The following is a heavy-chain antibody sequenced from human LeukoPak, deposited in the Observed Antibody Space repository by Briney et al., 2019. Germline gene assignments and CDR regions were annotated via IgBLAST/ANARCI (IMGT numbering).Heavy chain of an antibody. D-gene: IGHD4-17*01. CDR2: ISPTGEGT. V-gene: IGHV3-23*01. J-gene: IGHJ4*02. Sequence: WGSLRLSCATSGFAFSNTGMTWVRQAPDRGLEWVSTISPTGEGTHYADSVQGRFTISRDNSKNTLSLFMDSLRADDTATYYCARDAGGAWPFDYWGQGTRVIVSS. CDR1: GFAFSNTG. CDR3: ARDAGGAWPFDY.